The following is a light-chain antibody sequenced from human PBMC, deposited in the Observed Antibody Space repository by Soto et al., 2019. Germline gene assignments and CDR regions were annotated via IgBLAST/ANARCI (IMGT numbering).Light chain of an antibody. V-gene: IGLV1-44*01. CDR2: SNH. CDR1: SSNIGSKT. J-gene: IGLJ2*01. Sequence: QLVLTQPPSASGTPGQRVTISCSGSSSNIGSKTVNWYQQLPGTAPKLLIYSNHQRPSGVPDRFSGSKSGPSASLAISGLQSEDEADYYCAAWDDSLNGVVFGGGTKVTVL. CDR3: AAWDDSLNGVV.